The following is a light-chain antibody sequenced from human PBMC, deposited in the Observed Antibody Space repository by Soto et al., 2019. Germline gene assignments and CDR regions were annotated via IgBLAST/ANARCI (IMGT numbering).Light chain of an antibody. CDR2: GAS. CDR3: QQYGGSMT. V-gene: IGKV3-20*01. J-gene: IGKJ1*01. CDR1: QSVSSD. Sequence: EIGLTQSPATLSVSPGERATLSFRASQSVSSDLAWYHQKPGRAPRLLIYGASSRDTGIPDMFSGSGSGTDFTLTISRLEPEDFAVYYCQQYGGSMTFGQGTKVDIK.